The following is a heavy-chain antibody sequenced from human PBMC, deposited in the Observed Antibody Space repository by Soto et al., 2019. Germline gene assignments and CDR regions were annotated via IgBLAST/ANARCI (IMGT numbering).Heavy chain of an antibody. CDR1: GFTFSSYW. D-gene: IGHD2-2*01. CDR3: ARDLSNYQDIVVVPAAMAPGAFDI. Sequence: GGSLRLSCAASGFTFSSYWMSWVRQAPGKGLEWVGNIKQDGSEKYYVDSVKGRFTISRDNAKNSLYLQMNSLRAEDTAVYYCARDLSNYQDIVVVPAAMAPGAFDIWGQGTMVTVSS. CDR2: IKQDGSEK. V-gene: IGHV3-7*01. J-gene: IGHJ3*02.